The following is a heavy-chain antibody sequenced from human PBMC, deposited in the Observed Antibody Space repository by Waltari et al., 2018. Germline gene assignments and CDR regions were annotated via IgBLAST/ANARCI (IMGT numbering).Heavy chain of an antibody. Sequence: QVQLQQRGTGLLKTSRTLSLTCDVSGGSFSDYCWTWIRQVPGKGLEWIGEIVHSGSTSYTPAPRGRITISLDTSKNQFSLRLNSVTAADTAVYYCARGRRESVWVGELLYYHYYGMDVWGQGTTVSVSS. J-gene: IGHJ6*02. CDR3: ARGRRESVWVGELLYYHYYGMDV. V-gene: IGHV4-34*02. D-gene: IGHD3-10*01. CDR2: IVHSGST. CDR1: GGSFSDYC.